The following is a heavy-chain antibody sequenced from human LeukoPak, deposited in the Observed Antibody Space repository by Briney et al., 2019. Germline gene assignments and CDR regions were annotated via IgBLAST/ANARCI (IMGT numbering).Heavy chain of an antibody. CDR3: AKEHWNYDFDY. CDR1: GFTFSSYE. V-gene: IGHV3-48*03. J-gene: IGHJ4*02. CDR2: ISSSGSTI. D-gene: IGHD1-7*01. Sequence: GGSLRLSCAASGFTFSSYEMNWVRQAPGKGLEWVSYISSSGSTIYYADSVKGRFTISRDNSKNTLYLQMNSLRAEDTAVYYCAKEHWNYDFDYWGQGTLVTVSS.